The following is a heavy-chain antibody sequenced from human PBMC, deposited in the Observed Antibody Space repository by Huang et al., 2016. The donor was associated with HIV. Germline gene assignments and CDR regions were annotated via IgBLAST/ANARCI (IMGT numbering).Heavy chain of an antibody. J-gene: IGHJ5*02. Sequence: QVQLQESGPGLVKPSETLSLTCTVSGGSMSSYYWSWIRQPPGKGLEWIGYIYSSGSTNYTPSLKSRVTISVDTSKNQFALRLSSVTAADTAVYYCASASIAARRWFDPWGQGSLVTVSS. CDR3: ASASIAARRWFDP. CDR1: GGSMSSYY. V-gene: IGHV4-59*01. D-gene: IGHD6-6*01. CDR2: IYSSGST.